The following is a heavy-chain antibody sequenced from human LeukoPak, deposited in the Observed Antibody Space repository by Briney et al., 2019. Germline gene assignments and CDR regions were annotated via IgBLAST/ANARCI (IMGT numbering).Heavy chain of an antibody. J-gene: IGHJ5*02. CDR3: AAYYYDSSGYLNWVDP. CDR1: GGSISSGGYY. V-gene: IGHV4-31*03. D-gene: IGHD3-22*01. Sequence: SETLSLTCTVSGGSISSGGYYWSWIRQHPGKGLEWIGYIYYSGSTYYNPSLKSRVTISVDTSKNQFSLKLRSVTAADTAVYYCAAYYYDSSGYLNWVDPWGQGTLVTVSS. CDR2: IYYSGST.